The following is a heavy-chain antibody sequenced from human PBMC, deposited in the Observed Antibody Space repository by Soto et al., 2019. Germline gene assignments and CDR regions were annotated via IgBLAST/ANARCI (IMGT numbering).Heavy chain of an antibody. Sequence: SETLSLTCAVYGGSFSGYYWSWIRQPPGKGLEWIGEINHSGSTNYNPSLKSRVTISVDTSKNQFSLKLSSVTAADTAVYYCARGRIAVTPMGRNWFDPWGQGTLVTVSS. CDR2: INHSGST. CDR3: ARGRIAVTPMGRNWFDP. D-gene: IGHD6-19*01. J-gene: IGHJ5*02. CDR1: GGSFSGYY. V-gene: IGHV4-34*01.